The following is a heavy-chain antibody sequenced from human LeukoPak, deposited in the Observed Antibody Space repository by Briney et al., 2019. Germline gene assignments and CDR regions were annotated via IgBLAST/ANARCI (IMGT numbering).Heavy chain of an antibody. CDR1: GFTVSSNY. CDR3: ARGLRELAYYYYYYYMDV. V-gene: IGHV3-66*02. CDR2: IYSGGST. Sequence: GGSLRLSCVASGFTVSSNYMSWVRQAPGKGLEWVSVIYSGGSTYYADSAKGRFSISRDTSKNPLYLQMNSLRAEDTAVYYCARGLRELAYYYYYYYMDVWGKGTTVTVSS. D-gene: IGHD3-10*01. J-gene: IGHJ6*03.